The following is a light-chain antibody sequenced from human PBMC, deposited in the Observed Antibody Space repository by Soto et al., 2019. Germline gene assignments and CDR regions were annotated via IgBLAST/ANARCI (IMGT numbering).Light chain of an antibody. V-gene: IGKV3-20*01. J-gene: IGKJ2*01. CDR3: QQYGSSYT. Sequence: EIVLTQSPGTLSLSPGERATLSCRASQSVSSSYLAWYQQKPGQAPRLLIYGASSRATGIPDRFSGSGSGTDFTITISRLEPEGFAVYYCQQYGSSYTFGQGTKLEIK. CDR2: GAS. CDR1: QSVSSSY.